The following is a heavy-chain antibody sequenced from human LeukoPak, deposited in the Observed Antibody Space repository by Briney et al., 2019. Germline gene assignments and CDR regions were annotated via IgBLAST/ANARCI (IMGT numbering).Heavy chain of an antibody. Sequence: GGSMRFSCAASGFTFSNSAMSWVRQAPGKGLEWGSTITGSGGGTYYADSVRGRFTISRDTSKNTLDLQVNSLRAEVTAVYYCAKEGVEYFVYWGQGTLVTVSS. CDR3: AKEGVEYFVY. CDR2: ITGSGGGT. J-gene: IGHJ4*02. V-gene: IGHV3-23*01. CDR1: GFTFSNSA.